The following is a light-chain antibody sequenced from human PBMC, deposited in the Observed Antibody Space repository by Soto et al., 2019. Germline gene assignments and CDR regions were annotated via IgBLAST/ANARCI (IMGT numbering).Light chain of an antibody. J-gene: IGLJ1*01. CDR1: SSDVGSYNL. V-gene: IGLV2-23*02. CDR2: EVS. CDR3: CLGV. Sequence: QSVLTQPAYVSGSPGQSITISCTGTSSDVGSYNLVSWYQQHPGKAPKLMIYEVSKRPSGVSNRFSGSKSGNTASLTISGLQAEDEADYYCCLGVFGTGTKVTVL.